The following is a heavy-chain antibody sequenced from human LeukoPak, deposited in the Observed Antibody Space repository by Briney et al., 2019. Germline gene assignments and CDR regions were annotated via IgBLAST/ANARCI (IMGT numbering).Heavy chain of an antibody. Sequence: PGGSLTLSCAASGFTVSSYYMSWVRQAPGKGLEWVSIIYSGGTTYYADSVKGRFTISRDNSQNTVYLQMNSLRGEDTAVYYCARAEVIAIVDYWGQGTLVTVSS. CDR3: ARAEVIAIVDY. CDR2: IYSGGTT. D-gene: IGHD2-21*01. J-gene: IGHJ4*02. CDR1: GFTVSSYY. V-gene: IGHV3-66*02.